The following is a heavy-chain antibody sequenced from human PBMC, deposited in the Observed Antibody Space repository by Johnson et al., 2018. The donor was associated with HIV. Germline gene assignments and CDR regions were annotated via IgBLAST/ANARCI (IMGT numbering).Heavy chain of an antibody. Sequence: DYTMHWVRQVPGKGLEWVSLISWNGGSTYYADSVEGRFTISRDNSENSLYLQMNSLRSEDTALYYCTKELQATIVVFNAFDIWGQGTMVTVSS. J-gene: IGHJ3*02. D-gene: IGHD3-22*01. V-gene: IGHV3-43*01. CDR3: TKELQATIVVFNAFDI. CDR1: DYT. CDR2: ISWNGGST.